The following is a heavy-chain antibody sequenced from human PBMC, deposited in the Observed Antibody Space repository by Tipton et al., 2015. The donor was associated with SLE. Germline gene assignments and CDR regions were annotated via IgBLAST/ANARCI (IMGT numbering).Heavy chain of an antibody. CDR2: ISAYNGNT. D-gene: IGHD3-10*01. J-gene: IGHJ5*02. V-gene: IGHV1-18*01. Sequence: QSGAEVKKPGSSVKVSCKASGGTFSSYAISWVRQAPGQGLEWMGWISAYNGNTNYAQKLQGRVTMTTDTSTSTAYMELRSLRSDDTAVYYCARDKGFGELFNWFAPWGQGTLVTVSS. CDR1: GGTFSSYA. CDR3: ARDKGFGELFNWFAP.